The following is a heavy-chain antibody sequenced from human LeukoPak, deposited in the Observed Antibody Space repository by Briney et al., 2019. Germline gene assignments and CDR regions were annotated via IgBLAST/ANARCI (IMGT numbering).Heavy chain of an antibody. CDR2: IHYTGST. Sequence: GSLRLSCVASGLTFSRYSMNWIRQPPGKGLEWIGSIHYTGSTYYRPSLKSRVTISVDTSKNQFSLKLTSVTAADTAIYYCARTQSGSYNYFDNWGQGTLVTVSP. J-gene: IGHJ4*02. CDR1: GLTFSRYS. CDR3: ARTQSGSYNYFDN. V-gene: IGHV4-39*07. D-gene: IGHD1-26*01.